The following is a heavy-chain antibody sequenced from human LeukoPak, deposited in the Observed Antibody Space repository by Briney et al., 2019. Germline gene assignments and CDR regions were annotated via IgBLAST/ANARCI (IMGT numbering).Heavy chain of an antibody. V-gene: IGHV3-23*01. CDR1: GFTFSSYG. D-gene: IGHD7-27*01. J-gene: IGHJ4*02. CDR3: ATAPGARDY. CDR2: ISNSGGST. Sequence: GGTLRLSCAASGFTFSSYGMSWVRQAPGKGLEWVSSISNSGGSTYHADSVKGRFTISRDNSKNTLYLQMNSLRAEDTAVYYCATAPGARDYWGQGTLVTVSS.